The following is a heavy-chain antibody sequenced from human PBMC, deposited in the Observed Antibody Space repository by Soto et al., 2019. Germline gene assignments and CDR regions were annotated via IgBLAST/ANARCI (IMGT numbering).Heavy chain of an antibody. D-gene: IGHD7-27*01. V-gene: IGHV1-24*01. CDR3: ARNTGEDSWTPIDS. CDR2: FDPEDGST. CDR1: GYTLTELS. J-gene: IGHJ4*02. Sequence: ASVKVSCKVSGYTLTELSMHWVRQAPGKGLEWMGGFDPEDGSTSYAQKFQGRVTMTRDTSTSTAYMELRNLRSEDRAVYYCARNTGEDSWTPIDSWGQGTLVTVSS.